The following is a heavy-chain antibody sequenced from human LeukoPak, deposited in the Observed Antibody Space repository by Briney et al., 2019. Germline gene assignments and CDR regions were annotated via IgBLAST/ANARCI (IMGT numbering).Heavy chain of an antibody. V-gene: IGHV1-3*01. Sequence: ASVKVSCKASQYTFTSYAIHWVRQAHGQRLEWMGRINPGNGNTKYSQKFQGRVTITRDTSASTAYMELSSLRSEDAAVYYCARGNFYFDSSGYYPVPDYWGQGTLVTVSS. CDR1: QYTFTSYA. D-gene: IGHD3-22*01. CDR3: ARGNFYFDSSGYYPVPDY. CDR2: INPGNGNT. J-gene: IGHJ4*02.